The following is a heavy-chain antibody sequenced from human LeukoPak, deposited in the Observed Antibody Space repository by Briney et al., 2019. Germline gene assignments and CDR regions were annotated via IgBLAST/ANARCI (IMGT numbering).Heavy chain of an antibody. D-gene: IGHD6-19*01. CDR2: INNNGGNT. CDR3: VKDGGDSGWYYHSDY. CDR1: GFTFRTYA. J-gene: IGHJ4*02. Sequence: HPGGSLRLSCSASGFTFRTYAMHWVRQAPGKGLEYVSGINNNGGNTNYVDSVKGRFTISRDNSKNTLYLQMSSLRAEDTAVYYCVKDGGDSGWYYHSDYWGQGTLVTVSS. V-gene: IGHV3-64D*06.